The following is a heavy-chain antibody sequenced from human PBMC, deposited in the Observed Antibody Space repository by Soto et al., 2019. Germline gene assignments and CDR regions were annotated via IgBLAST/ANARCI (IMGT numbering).Heavy chain of an antibody. V-gene: IGHV1-69*02. CDR3: ANLATADTLDY. D-gene: IGHD6-13*01. Sequence: QVQLVQSGAEVRKPGSSVKVSCKASGGTFSSYISWVRQAPGQGLEWMGRIIPILGIANYAQKFQGKVTITADKSTSTAYMELSSLRSEDTAVYYCANLATADTLDYWGQGTLVTVSS. J-gene: IGHJ4*02. CDR1: GGTFSSY. CDR2: IIPILGIA.